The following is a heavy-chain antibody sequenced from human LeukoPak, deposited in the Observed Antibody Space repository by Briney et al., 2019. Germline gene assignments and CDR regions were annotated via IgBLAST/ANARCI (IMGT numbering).Heavy chain of an antibody. J-gene: IGHJ4*02. CDR2: IIPIFGTA. CDR3: ARETYSSGSSFGY. CDR1: GGTFSSYA. Sequence: SVKVSCKASGGTFSSYAISWVRQAPGQGLEWMGGIIPIFGTANYAQKFQGRVTITADESTSTAYMELSSLRSEDTAVYYCARETYSSGSSFGYWGQGTLVTVSS. V-gene: IGHV1-69*13. D-gene: IGHD6-25*01.